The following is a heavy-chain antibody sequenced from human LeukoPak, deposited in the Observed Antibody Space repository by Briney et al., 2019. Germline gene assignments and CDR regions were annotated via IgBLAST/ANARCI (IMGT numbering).Heavy chain of an antibody. J-gene: IGHJ3*02. CDR3: ARIMVRGEGAFDI. Sequence: PSETLSLTCTVSGGSISRYSWNWIRQPPGKGLEWIGYIYYSGSTNYNPSLKSRVTISVDTSKNHFSLKLSSVTAADTAVYYCARIMVRGEGAFDIWGQGTMVTVSS. CDR1: GGSISRYS. D-gene: IGHD3-10*01. CDR2: IYYSGST. V-gene: IGHV4-59*01.